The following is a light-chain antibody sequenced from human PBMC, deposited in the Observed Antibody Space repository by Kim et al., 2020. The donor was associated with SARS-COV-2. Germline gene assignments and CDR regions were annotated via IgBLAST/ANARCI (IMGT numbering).Light chain of an antibody. CDR2: KVS. CDR1: QSLVHSDGNTY. V-gene: IGKV2-30*02. J-gene: IGKJ1*01. CDR3: MQGTHWT. Sequence: DVVMTQSPLSLPVTLGQPASISCRSSQSLVHSDGNTYLNWFQQGPGQSPRRLIFKVSNRDSVVPDRFSGSGSGTDFTLKISRVEAEDVGVYYCMQGTHWTFGQGTKVDIK.